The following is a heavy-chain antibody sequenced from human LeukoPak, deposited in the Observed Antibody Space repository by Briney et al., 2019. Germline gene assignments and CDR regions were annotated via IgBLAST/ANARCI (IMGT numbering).Heavy chain of an antibody. CDR2: IRSKAYGGTT. J-gene: IGHJ4*02. CDR3: TRYYDGSGSYYKFDS. Sequence: GGSLRLSCTASGFTFGDYAMSWVRQAPGKGLEWVGVIRSKAYGGTTDYAASVKGRFTISRDDSKSVAYLQMNSLNTDDTALYYCTRYYDGSGSYYKFDSWGQGTLVSVSS. D-gene: IGHD3-10*01. CDR1: GFTFGDYA. V-gene: IGHV3-49*04.